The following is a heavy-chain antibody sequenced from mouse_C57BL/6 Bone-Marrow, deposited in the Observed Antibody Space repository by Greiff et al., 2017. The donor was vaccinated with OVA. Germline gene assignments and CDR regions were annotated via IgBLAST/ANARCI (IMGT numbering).Heavy chain of an antibody. D-gene: IGHD1-1*01. CDR3: TTITTIPRYWYFDG. J-gene: IGHJ1*01. CDR2: INPKSGDT. V-gene: IGHV14-4*01. CDR1: GFNIKDDT. Sequence: EVQLQQSGAELARPGASVKMSCTASGFNIKDDTMHWVKQRPEQGLEWIGWINPKSGDTEDNQKFKGKATITADKSSNTAYLQLSSLTSEDTAVYYGTTITTIPRYWYFDGTGGGTTVTGPS.